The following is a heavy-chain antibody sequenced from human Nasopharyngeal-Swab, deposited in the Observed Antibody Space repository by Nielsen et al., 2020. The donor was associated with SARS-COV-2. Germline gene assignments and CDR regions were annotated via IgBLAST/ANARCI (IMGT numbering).Heavy chain of an antibody. Sequence: GGSLRLSCAASGLTFDDYGMSWVRQAPGKGLEWVSGINWNGGSTGYADSVKGRFTISRDNAKNSLYLQMNSLRAEDTAVYYCARDRASYDSSGYYRLTGWGQGTLVTVSS. CDR3: ARDRASYDSSGYYRLTG. CDR1: GLTFDDYG. J-gene: IGHJ4*02. CDR2: INWNGGST. V-gene: IGHV3-20*04. D-gene: IGHD3-22*01.